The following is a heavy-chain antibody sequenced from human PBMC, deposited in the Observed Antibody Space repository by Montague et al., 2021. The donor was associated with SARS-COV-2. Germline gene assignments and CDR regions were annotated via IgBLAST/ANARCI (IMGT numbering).Heavy chain of an antibody. CDR1: GGSISSSSYY. D-gene: IGHD2-2*01. CDR2: IYYSGST. J-gene: IGHJ4*02. CDR3: AREIGYCSSTSCYEGYAFDY. V-gene: IGHV4-39*02. Sequence: SETLSLTCTVSGGSISSSSYYWGWIRLPPGKGLEWIGSIYYSGSTYYNPSLKGRVTISVDTSKNQFSLKLSSVTAADTAVYYCAREIGYCSSTSCYEGYAFDYWGQGTLVTVSS.